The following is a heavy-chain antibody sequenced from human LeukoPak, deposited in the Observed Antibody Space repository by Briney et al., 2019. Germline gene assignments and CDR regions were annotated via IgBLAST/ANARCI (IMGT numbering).Heavy chain of an antibody. CDR3: ARTVRGVYYYYGMDV. CDR2: INHSGST. Sequence: SETLSLTCAVYGGSFSGYYWSWIRQPPGKGLEWIGEINHSGSTNYNPSLKSQVTISVDTSKNQFSLKLSSVTAADTAVYYCARTVRGVYYYYGMDVWGQGTTVTVSS. J-gene: IGHJ6*02. CDR1: GGSFSGYY. D-gene: IGHD3-10*01. V-gene: IGHV4-34*01.